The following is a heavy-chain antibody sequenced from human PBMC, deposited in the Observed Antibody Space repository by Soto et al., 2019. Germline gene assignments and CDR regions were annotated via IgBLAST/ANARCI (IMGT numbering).Heavy chain of an antibody. Sequence: QVHLVESGGGVVQPGRSLRLSCAASGFTFNIYAIHWVRPAPGNGLEGVAVISYDGRKKYYADSVKGRFTISRDNSKNTLYLQIESLRAEDTAVYYCARDQVTDVYNFDYCDYWGQGTLVTVS. CDR2: ISYDGRKK. CDR3: ARDQVTDVYNFDYCDY. V-gene: IGHV3-30-3*01. D-gene: IGHD1-1*01. J-gene: IGHJ4*02. CDR1: GFTFNIYA.